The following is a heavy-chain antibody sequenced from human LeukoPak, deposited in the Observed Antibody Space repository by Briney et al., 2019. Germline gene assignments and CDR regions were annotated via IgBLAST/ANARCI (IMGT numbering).Heavy chain of an antibody. CDR3: AKDSYGDYGGASWYFDL. V-gene: IGHV3-9*01. CDR2: ISWNSGSI. J-gene: IGHJ2*01. Sequence: GRSLRLSCAASGFTHDDYAMHWVRQAPGKGLEWVSGISWNSGSIGYADSVTGRFTISRDHAKNSLYLQMNSLRSECTALNHWAKDSYGDYGGASWYFDLWGRGTLVTVSS. CDR1: GFTHDDYA. D-gene: IGHD4-17*01.